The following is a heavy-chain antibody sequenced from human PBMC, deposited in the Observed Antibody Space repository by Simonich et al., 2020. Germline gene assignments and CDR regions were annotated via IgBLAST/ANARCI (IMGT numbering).Heavy chain of an antibody. Sequence: QVQLQQWGEGLFKPSETLSLTCAVYVGSFRCYFWSVIRQPQGKGLEGIGEINHSGNPNYNPSLKTRVTISVDTSKNQFSLKMSSVTAADTAVYYCARRANWNWYFDLWGRGTLVTVSS. CDR3: ARRANWNWYFDL. CDR2: INHSGNP. D-gene: IGHD1-1*01. J-gene: IGHJ2*01. V-gene: IGHV4-34*01. CDR1: VGSFRCYF.